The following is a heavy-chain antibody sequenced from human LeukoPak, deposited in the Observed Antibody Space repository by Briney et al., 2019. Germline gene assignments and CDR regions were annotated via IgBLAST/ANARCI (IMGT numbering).Heavy chain of an antibody. D-gene: IGHD5-18*01. Sequence: SVKVSCKASGGTFSSYAISWVRQAPGQGLEWMGRIIPIFGTANYAQKFQGRVTITTDESTSTAYMGLSSLRSEDTAVYYCARDPRYSYANAHWGQGTLVTVSS. CDR2: IIPIFGTA. V-gene: IGHV1-69*05. CDR3: ARDPRYSYANAH. J-gene: IGHJ4*02. CDR1: GGTFSSYA.